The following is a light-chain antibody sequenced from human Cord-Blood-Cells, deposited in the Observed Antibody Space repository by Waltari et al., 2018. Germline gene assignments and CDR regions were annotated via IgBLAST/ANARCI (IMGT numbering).Light chain of an antibody. Sequence: EIVMTQPPATLPVPPGERATLSCRASQSVSSNLAWYQQKPGQAPRLLIYGSSTRATGIPARFSGSGSGTEFTLTISSLQSEDFAVYYCQQYNNTWTFGQGTKVEIK. V-gene: IGKV3-15*01. CDR2: GSS. J-gene: IGKJ1*01. CDR3: QQYNNTWT. CDR1: QSVSSN.